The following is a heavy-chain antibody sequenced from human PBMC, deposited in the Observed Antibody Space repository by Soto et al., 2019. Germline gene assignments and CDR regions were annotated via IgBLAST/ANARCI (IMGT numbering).Heavy chain of an antibody. CDR1: GFTLSSYG. D-gene: IGHD6-6*01. CDR2: IWYDGSKK. J-gene: IGHJ4*02. CDR3: ARDRGEPLVRVEYYFDC. V-gene: IGHV3-33*01. Sequence: QVQLVECGGGGVQPGRSLRLSCAPSGFTLSSYGMHWVRKAPGKGLEWVAVIWYDGSKKYYADSVKGRCTIYRDNSKNTLYLQMKSLKSEDTAVYYCARDRGEPLVRVEYYFDCWGQGTLVTVAS.